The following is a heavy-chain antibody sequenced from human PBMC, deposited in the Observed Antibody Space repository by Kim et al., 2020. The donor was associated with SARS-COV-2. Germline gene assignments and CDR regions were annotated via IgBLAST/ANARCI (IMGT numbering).Heavy chain of an antibody. CDR3: ARIWASGGDWATPSHWIDP. CDR2: VVSNDEK. D-gene: IGHD3-16*01. J-gene: IGHJ5*02. Sequence: SGPTLVNPTETLTLTCAVSGFSLGNARMGVIWIRQPPGKALEWLAHVVSNDEKSYNTSLMSRLTISKDISRSQVVLTMTNMDPVDTGTYYCARIWASGGDWATPSHWIDPGGEGTLVTVSS. V-gene: IGHV2-26*01. CDR1: GFSLGNARMG.